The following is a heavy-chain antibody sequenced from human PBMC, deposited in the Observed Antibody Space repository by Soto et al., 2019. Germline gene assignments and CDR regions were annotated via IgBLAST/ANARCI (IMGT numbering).Heavy chain of an antibody. CDR1: GLTFSSYA. CDR3: AKLRSGYYIRIFDY. J-gene: IGHJ4*02. V-gene: IGHV3-23*01. Sequence: TGGSLRLSCAASGLTFSSYAMSWVRQAPGKGLEWVSAISGSGGSTYYADSVKGRFTISRDNSKNTLYLQMNSLRAEDTAVYYCAKLRSGYYIRIFDYWGQGTLVTVSS. D-gene: IGHD3-3*01. CDR2: ISGSGGST.